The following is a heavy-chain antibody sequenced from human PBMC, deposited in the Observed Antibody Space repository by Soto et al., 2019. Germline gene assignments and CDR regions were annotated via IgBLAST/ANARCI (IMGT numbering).Heavy chain of an antibody. V-gene: IGHV1-46*01. D-gene: IGHD3-3*01. CDR3: ARWGNTIFGVAIGGLHGMDV. Sequence: QVQLVQSGAEVKKPGASVKVSCKASGYTFTSYYMHWVRQAPGKGLEWMGIINPSGGSTSYAQKFQGRVTMTRDTSTSTVYMELSSLRSEDTAVYYCARWGNTIFGVAIGGLHGMDVWGQGTTVTVSS. J-gene: IGHJ6*02. CDR2: INPSGGST. CDR1: GYTFTSYY.